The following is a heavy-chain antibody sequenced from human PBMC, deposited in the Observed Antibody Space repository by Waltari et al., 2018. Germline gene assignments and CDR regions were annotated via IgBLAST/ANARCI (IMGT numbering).Heavy chain of an antibody. CDR3: VRRGGSGSYYDHDY. V-gene: IGHV1-69*02. CDR2: LIPILGIA. J-gene: IGHJ4*02. D-gene: IGHD3-10*01. CDR1: GGTFSSYT. Sequence: QVQLVQSGAEVKKPGSSVKVSCKASGGTFSSYTISWVRQAPGQGLEWMGRLIPILGIANYAQRCQGRVTITADKSTSPAYMELSSLRSEDTAVYYCVRRGGSGSYYDHDYWGQGTLVTVSS.